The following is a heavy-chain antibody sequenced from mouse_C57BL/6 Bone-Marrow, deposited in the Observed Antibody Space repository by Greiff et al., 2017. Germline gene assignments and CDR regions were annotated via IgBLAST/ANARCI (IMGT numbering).Heavy chain of an antibody. Sequence: VQLQESGAELVRPGASVKLSCKASGYTFTDYYINWVKQRPGQGLEWIARIYPGRGNTYYNEKFKGKATLTAEKSSITAYMQLSSLSSADSAVYVCARQVITTVVESVYGFDYAMDYWGQGTSVTVSS. CDR2: IYPGRGNT. J-gene: IGHJ4*01. CDR3: ARQVITTVVESVYGFDYAMDY. D-gene: IGHD1-1*01. V-gene: IGHV1-76*01. CDR1: GYTFTDYY.